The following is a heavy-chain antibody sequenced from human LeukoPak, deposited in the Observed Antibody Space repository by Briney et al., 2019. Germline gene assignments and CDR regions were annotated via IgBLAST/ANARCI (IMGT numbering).Heavy chain of an antibody. D-gene: IGHD3-9*01. J-gene: IGHJ6*02. CDR2: MNPNSGNT. CDR3: ARDRPDYDILTGYCRVMDSGMDV. CDR1: GYTFTSYD. V-gene: IGHV1-8*01. Sequence: ASVKVSCKASGYTFTSYDINWVRQATGQGLEWMGWMNPNSGNTGYAQKFQGRVTMTRNTSISTAYMELSSLRSEDTAVYYCARDRPDYDILTGYCRVMDSGMDVWGQGTTVTVSS.